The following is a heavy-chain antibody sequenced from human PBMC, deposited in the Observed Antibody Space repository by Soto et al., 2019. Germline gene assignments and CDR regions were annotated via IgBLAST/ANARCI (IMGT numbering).Heavy chain of an antibody. CDR3: ARVPRLGLFDY. CDR2: IYYSGST. D-gene: IGHD3-9*01. J-gene: IGHJ4*02. V-gene: IGHV4-59*01. CDR1: GGSISSYY. Sequence: QVQLQESGPGLVKPSETLSLTCTVSGGSISSYYWSWIRQPPGKGLEWIGYIYYSGSTNYNPSLKSRVTISVDTSKNQFSLKLSSVTAADTAVYYCARVPRLGLFDYWGQGTLVTVSS.